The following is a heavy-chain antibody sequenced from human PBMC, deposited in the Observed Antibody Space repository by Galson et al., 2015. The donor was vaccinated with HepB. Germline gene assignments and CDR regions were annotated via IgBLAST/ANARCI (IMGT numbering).Heavy chain of an antibody. V-gene: IGHV3-11*06. D-gene: IGHD6-19*01. CDR3: ARDWGIAVAGTWWFDP. CDR1: GFTFSDYY. CDR2: ISSSSSYT. J-gene: IGHJ5*02. Sequence: SLRLSCAASGFTFSDYYMSWIRQAPGKGLEWVSYISSSSSYTNYADSVKGRFTISRDNAKNSLYLQMDSLRADDTAIYYCARDWGIAVAGTWWFDPWGQGTLVTVSS.